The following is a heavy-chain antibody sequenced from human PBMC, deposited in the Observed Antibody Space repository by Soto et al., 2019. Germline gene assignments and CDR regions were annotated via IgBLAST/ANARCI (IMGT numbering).Heavy chain of an antibody. V-gene: IGHV3-30*18. CDR2: ISYDGSNK. D-gene: IGHD2-15*01. Sequence: PGGSLRLSCAASGFTFSSYGMHWVRQAPGKGLEWVAVISYDGSNKYYTDSVKGRFTISRDNSKNTLYLQMNSLRAEDTAVYYWAKDLDIVVVVAAGSFDYWGHGTLVTVSS. CDR3: AKDLDIVVVVAAGSFDY. J-gene: IGHJ4*01. CDR1: GFTFSSYG.